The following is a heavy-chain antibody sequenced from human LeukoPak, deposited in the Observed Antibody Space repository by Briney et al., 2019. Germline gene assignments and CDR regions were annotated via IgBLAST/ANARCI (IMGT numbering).Heavy chain of an antibody. Sequence: SWVRQPPGKGLEWIGYTYHSGSTYYNPSLKSRVTISVDRSKNQFSLKLGSVTAAGTAVYYCARADRSYYYYYMDVWGKGTTVTVSS. CDR2: TYHSGST. V-gene: IGHV4-30-2*01. J-gene: IGHJ6*03. CDR3: ARADRSYYYYYMDV.